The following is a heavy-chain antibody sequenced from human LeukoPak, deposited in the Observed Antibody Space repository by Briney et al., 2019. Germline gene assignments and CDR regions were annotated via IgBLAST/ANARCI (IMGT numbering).Heavy chain of an antibody. CDR1: GFTFSSYS. CDR3: ARGVRTVDY. V-gene: IGHV3-21*01. Sequence: GGSLRLSCAASGFTFSSYSMNWVRQAPGKGLEWVSSISSSSSYIYYADSVKGRFTISRDNAKNSLYLQMDSLKPEDTAVYYCARGVRTVDYWGQGTLVTVSS. D-gene: IGHD4-11*01. CDR2: ISSSSSYI. J-gene: IGHJ4*02.